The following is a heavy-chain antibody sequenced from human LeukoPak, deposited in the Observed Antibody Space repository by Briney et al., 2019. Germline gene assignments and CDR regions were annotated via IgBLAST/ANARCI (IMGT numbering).Heavy chain of an antibody. CDR1: RGSITSGSYY. Sequence: SGTPSLTPTLSRGSITSGSYYCGSVRQPPGKGLEWIGSIYYSGTTYYNPSLKSRVTISVDTSKTQFSLNLMSVTAADTAVYYCARDSGTTGELKFDPWGQKTLLTVSS. CDR2: IYYSGTT. D-gene: IGHD3-10*01. V-gene: IGHV4-39*07. CDR3: ARDSGTTGELKFDP. J-gene: IGHJ5*02.